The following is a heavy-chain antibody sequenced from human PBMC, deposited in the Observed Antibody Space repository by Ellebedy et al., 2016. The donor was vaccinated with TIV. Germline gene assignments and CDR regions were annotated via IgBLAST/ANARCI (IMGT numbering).Heavy chain of an antibody. CDR3: ARERHYQQFGMDV. Sequence: MPSETLSLTCTVSGGSINSYYWSWIRQSPGKGLEWIGYIYLSGITNYNPSLESRVTLSVDTSKNQFYLRLSSVTAADTAVYYCARERHYQQFGMDVWGQGTTVTVSS. V-gene: IGHV4-59*01. CDR1: GGSINSYY. J-gene: IGHJ6*02. CDR2: IYLSGIT. D-gene: IGHD3-10*01.